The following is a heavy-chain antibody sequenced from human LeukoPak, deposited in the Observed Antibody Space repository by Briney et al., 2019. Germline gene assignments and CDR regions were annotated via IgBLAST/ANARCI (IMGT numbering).Heavy chain of an antibody. CDR2: IQSDGNNK. J-gene: IGHJ4*02. CDR1: GFTFRHYG. Sequence: PGGSLRLSCAASGFTFRHYGMHWVRQAPGKGLEWVTFIQSDGNNKYYADSVKGRFTISRDNSENTLYLQMNSLRAEDTAVYYCAKKGFEWLVLPSFFDYWGQGTLVTVSS. V-gene: IGHV3-30*02. D-gene: IGHD6-19*01. CDR3: AKKGFEWLVLPSFFDY.